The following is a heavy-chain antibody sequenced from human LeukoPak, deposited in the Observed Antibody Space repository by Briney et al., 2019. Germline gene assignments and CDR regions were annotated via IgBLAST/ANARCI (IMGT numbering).Heavy chain of an antibody. CDR3: ARGITEVVVPAAPYYYYGMDV. D-gene: IGHD2-2*01. V-gene: IGHV4-34*01. Sequence: SETLSLTCAVYGGSFSGYYWSWIRQPPGKGLEWIGEINHSGSTNYSPSLKSRVTISVDTSKNQFSLKLSSVTAADTAVYYCARGITEVVVPAAPYYYYGMDVWGKGTTVTVSS. J-gene: IGHJ6*04. CDR2: INHSGST. CDR1: GGSFSGYY.